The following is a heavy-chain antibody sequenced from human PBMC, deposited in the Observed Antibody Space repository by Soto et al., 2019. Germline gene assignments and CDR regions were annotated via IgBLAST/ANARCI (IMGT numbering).Heavy chain of an antibody. CDR2: IYPGDSDT. V-gene: IGHV5-51*01. D-gene: IGHD6-6*01. Sequence: GESLKISCNGSGYSFTSYWIGWVRQMPGKGLEWMGIIYPGDSDTKYSPSFQGQVTISADKSIITAYLQWSSLKASDTAMYYCARRHLVEDAFDIWGQGTMVTVSS. CDR1: GYSFTSYW. CDR3: ARRHLVEDAFDI. J-gene: IGHJ3*02.